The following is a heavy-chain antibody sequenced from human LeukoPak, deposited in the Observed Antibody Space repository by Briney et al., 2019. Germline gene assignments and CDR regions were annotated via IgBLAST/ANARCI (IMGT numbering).Heavy chain of an antibody. J-gene: IGHJ6*03. D-gene: IGHD6-13*01. CDR2: INPNSGGT. Sequence: ASVKVSCKASGYTFTGYYMHWVRQAPGQGLEWMGWINPNSGGTNYAQKFQGRVTMTRDTSISTAYMELSRLRSDDTAVYYCAIQSSSPSGYYYYYMDVWGKGTTVTVSS. CDR3: AIQSSSPSGYYYYYMDV. CDR1: GYTFTGYY. V-gene: IGHV1-2*02.